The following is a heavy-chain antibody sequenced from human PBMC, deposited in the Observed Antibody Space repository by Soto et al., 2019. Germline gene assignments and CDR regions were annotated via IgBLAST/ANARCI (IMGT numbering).Heavy chain of an antibody. Sequence: ASVKVSCKATGYTFTSYAMNWVRQAPGQRLEWMGWINAGNGNTKYSQKFQGRVTITRDTSASTAYMELSSLRSEDTAVYYCARDKGVVVPAATEYYYYYGMDVWGQGTTVTVSS. CDR1: GYTFTSYA. J-gene: IGHJ6*02. V-gene: IGHV1-3*01. CDR2: INAGNGNT. CDR3: ARDKGVVVPAATEYYYYYGMDV. D-gene: IGHD2-2*01.